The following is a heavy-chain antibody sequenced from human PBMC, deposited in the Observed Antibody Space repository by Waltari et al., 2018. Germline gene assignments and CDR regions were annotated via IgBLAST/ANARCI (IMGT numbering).Heavy chain of an antibody. V-gene: IGHV3-20*04. D-gene: IGHD3-10*02. Sequence: EVQLVESGGGVVRPGGSLRLSCKASGFTFDDYNMSWVRQVPGKGLEWVSDITWKGKSSGYADSVKGRFTVSRDNAKNFLYLQMNSLTAEDTALYYCARRDSQGINVYYFDYWGQGILVIVSS. CDR3: ARRDSQGINVYYFDY. CDR2: ITWKGKSS. J-gene: IGHJ4*02. CDR1: GFTFDDYN.